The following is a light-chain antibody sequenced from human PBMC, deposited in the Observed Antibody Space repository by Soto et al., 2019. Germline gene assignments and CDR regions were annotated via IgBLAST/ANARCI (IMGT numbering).Light chain of an antibody. V-gene: IGKV3D-20*02. Sequence: QSTGTVSLSKRERATLSCRASQSVSSSYLAWYQQKPGQAPRLLIYDASNRPTGIPARFSGSGSETDFTLTITSLEPEDFAVYYCQQRNNWPPITFGQGRLLEVK. CDR2: DAS. CDR3: QQRNNWPPIT. CDR1: QSVSSSY. J-gene: IGKJ5*01.